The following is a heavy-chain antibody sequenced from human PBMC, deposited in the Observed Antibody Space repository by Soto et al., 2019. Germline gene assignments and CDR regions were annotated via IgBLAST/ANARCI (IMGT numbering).Heavy chain of an antibody. D-gene: IGHD7-27*01. CDR1: GVSISNNY. V-gene: IGHV4-59*01. Sequence: QVQLQKSGPGLVKPSETLSLTCTVSGVSISNNYWSWIRQPPGKGLEWIGYIYYNGNTNYSPSLKSRVTMSVDTSRNQISLKLTTVTAADTAVYYCTRANWYSEYWGQGTLVTVSS. J-gene: IGHJ4*02. CDR3: TRANWYSEY. CDR2: IYYNGNT.